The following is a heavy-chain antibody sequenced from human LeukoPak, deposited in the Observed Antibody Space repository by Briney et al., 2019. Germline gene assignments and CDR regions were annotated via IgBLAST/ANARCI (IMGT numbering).Heavy chain of an antibody. CDR1: GGSFSGYY. D-gene: IGHD2-15*01. CDR3: ARGPHLVVVAATPFGY. J-gene: IGHJ4*02. CDR2: INHSGST. V-gene: IGHV4-34*01. Sequence: PSETLSLTCAVYGGSFSGYYWSWIRQPPGRGLEWIGEINHSGSTNYNPSLKGRVTISVDTSKNQFSLKLSSVTAADTAVYYCARGPHLVVVAATPFGYWGQGTLVTVSS.